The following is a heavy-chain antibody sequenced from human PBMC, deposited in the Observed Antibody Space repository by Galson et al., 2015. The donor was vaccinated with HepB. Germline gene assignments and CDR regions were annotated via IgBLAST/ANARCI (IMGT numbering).Heavy chain of an antibody. CDR3: ARDRGIMNTIGGGSPYYYGLDV. CDR2: IWYDGTNK. J-gene: IGHJ6*02. D-gene: IGHD3-16*01. V-gene: IGHV3-33*01. Sequence: SLRLSCAASGFTFSSYGIHWVRQAPGKGLEWVGVIWYDGTNKYYGDPVKGRFTFSRDNSKSTVYLQMESLRAEDTAVYYCARDRGIMNTIGGGSPYYYGLDVWGPGTTVTVSS. CDR1: GFTFSSYG.